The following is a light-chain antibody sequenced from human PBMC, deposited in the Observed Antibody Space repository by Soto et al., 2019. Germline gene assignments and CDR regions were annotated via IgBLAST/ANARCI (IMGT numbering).Light chain of an antibody. CDR3: QQYGSSGT. CDR2: AET. V-gene: IGKV3-20*01. Sequence: IVLTQSPGTLSLSPGERATLSCRASQSVSNNYLAWYQQTPGQDPSLLIYAETNRATGIPDRFSGSGSGTVFTLTISRLEPEDFAVYYCQQYGSSGTFGQGTKVDIK. CDR1: QSVSNNY. J-gene: IGKJ1*01.